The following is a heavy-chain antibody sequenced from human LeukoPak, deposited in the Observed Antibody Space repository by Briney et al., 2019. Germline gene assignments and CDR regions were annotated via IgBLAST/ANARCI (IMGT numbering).Heavy chain of an antibody. CDR1: GFNVSSNY. Sequence: GGSLRLSCEASGFNVSSNYMTWVRQAPGKGLEWVSLIHGDGTTNYADSVKGRFHISRHNSKNTLYLQMNSLRAEDTAVYYCARGIIYLDYWGQGTLVTVSS. D-gene: IGHD3-10*01. V-gene: IGHV3-53*04. CDR3: ARGIIYLDY. CDR2: IHGDGTT. J-gene: IGHJ4*02.